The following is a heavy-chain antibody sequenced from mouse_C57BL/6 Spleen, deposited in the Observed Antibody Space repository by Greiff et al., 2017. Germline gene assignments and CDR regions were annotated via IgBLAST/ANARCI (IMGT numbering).Heavy chain of an antibody. J-gene: IGHJ1*03. D-gene: IGHD1-1*01. CDR3: ARFFITTVVATDGGYFDV. CDR2: IDPSDSYT. CDR1: GYTFTSYW. V-gene: IGHV1-69*01. Sequence: QVQLQQPGAELVMPGASVKLSCKASGYTFTSYWMHWVKQRPGQGLEWIGEIDPSDSYTNYNQKFKGKSTLTVDKSSSTAYMPLSSLTSADSAVYYCARFFITTVVATDGGYFDVWGTGTTVTVSS.